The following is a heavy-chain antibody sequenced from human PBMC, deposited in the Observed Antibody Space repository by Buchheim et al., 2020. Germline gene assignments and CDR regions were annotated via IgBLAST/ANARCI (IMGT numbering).Heavy chain of an antibody. J-gene: IGHJ5*02. CDR2: IYYIGST. CDR3: AREFLDYYYDSSGYRPNWFDP. D-gene: IGHD3-22*01. Sequence: QVQLQESGPGLVKPSQTLSLTCTVSGGSISSGGYYWSWIRQHPGKGLEWIGYIYYIGSTYYNPSLKSRFTISVDTPKNHFSLKLSSVTAADTAVYYCAREFLDYYYDSSGYRPNWFDPWGQGTL. CDR1: GGSISSGGYY. V-gene: IGHV4-31*03.